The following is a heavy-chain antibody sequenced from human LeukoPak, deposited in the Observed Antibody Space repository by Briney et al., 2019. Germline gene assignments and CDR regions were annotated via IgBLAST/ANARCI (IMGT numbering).Heavy chain of an antibody. CDR3: ARWGRIAAAYTWFDP. J-gene: IGHJ5*02. V-gene: IGHV4-38-2*02. D-gene: IGHD6-13*01. CDR2: IYHNGST. CDR1: GYSISSGFH. Sequence: SETLSLTCTVSGYSISSGFHWGWIRQPPGKGLEWIGNIYHNGSTYYNPSLKGRVTMSVDTSKNQFSLKLSSVTAADTAVYYCARWGRIAAAYTWFDPWGQGTLVTVSS.